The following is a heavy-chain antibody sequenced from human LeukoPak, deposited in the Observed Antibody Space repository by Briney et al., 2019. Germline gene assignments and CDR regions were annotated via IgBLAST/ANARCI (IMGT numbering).Heavy chain of an antibody. Sequence: GGSLRLSCAGSGFTFSSYSMNWVRQAPGKGLEWVAVMSYDGSNKYYADSVKGRFTISRDNSKNTLYLQINSLRADDTAVYYCARSIVEVVAASPVDYWGQGTLVTVSS. D-gene: IGHD2-15*01. CDR2: MSYDGSNK. CDR1: GFTFSSYS. CDR3: ARSIVEVVAASPVDY. V-gene: IGHV3-30-3*01. J-gene: IGHJ4*02.